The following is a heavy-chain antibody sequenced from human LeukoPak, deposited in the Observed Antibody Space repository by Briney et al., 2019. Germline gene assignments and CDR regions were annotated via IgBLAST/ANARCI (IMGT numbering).Heavy chain of an antibody. V-gene: IGHV1-46*01. CDR1: GYTFTSYY. D-gene: IGHD4-17*01. J-gene: IGHJ3*02. Sequence: GASVKVSCKASGYTFTSYYMHWVRQAPGQGLEWMGIINPSGGSTNYAQKFQGRVTITADESTSTAYMELSSLRSEDTAVYYCARDPYGDYERAFDIWGQGTMVTVSS. CDR3: ARDPYGDYERAFDI. CDR2: INPSGGST.